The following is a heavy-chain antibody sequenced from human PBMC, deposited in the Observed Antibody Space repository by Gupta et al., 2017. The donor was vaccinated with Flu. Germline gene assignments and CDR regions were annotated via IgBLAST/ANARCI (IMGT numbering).Heavy chain of an antibody. Sequence: EVQLLQPGGDWVQPGGSLRLSCAASGSTFSRYRMHWIRQAPGGRLEWVSGISVSGSTFYADSVRGRFTVSRDNSKNTLCLQMNSLRAEDTAAYYCAKPLRYNWNQPIDFWGQGTLVTVSS. CDR2: ISVSGST. CDR1: GSTFSRYR. J-gene: IGHJ4*02. D-gene: IGHD1-20*01. V-gene: IGHV3-23*01. CDR3: AKPLRYNWNQPIDF.